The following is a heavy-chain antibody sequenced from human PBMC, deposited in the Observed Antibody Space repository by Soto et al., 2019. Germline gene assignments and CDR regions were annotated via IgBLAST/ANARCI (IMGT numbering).Heavy chain of an antibody. J-gene: IGHJ4*02. CDR1: GGSISSSSYY. Sequence: SETLSLTCTVSGGSISSSSYYWGWIRQPPGKGLEWIGSIYYSGSTYYNPSLKSRVTISVDTSKNQFSLKLSSVTAADTAVYYCAVLMTVTHDFDYWGQGTLVTVSS. CDR2: IYYSGST. CDR3: AVLMTVTHDFDY. V-gene: IGHV4-39*01. D-gene: IGHD2-8*01.